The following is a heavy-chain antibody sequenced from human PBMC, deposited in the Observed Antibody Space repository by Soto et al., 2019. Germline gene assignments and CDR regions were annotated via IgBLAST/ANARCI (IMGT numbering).Heavy chain of an antibody. CDR3: AKARGAVAGTDYYFDY. Sequence: GGSLRLSCAASGCTFSSYAISWVRQAPGKGLEWVSGISVTGGSTYYADSVKGRFTISRDNSKNTLYLQMNRLRAEDTAVYYCAKARGAVAGTDYYFDYWGQGTLVTVYS. CDR2: ISVTGGST. J-gene: IGHJ4*02. CDR1: GCTFSSYA. D-gene: IGHD6-19*01. V-gene: IGHV3-23*01.